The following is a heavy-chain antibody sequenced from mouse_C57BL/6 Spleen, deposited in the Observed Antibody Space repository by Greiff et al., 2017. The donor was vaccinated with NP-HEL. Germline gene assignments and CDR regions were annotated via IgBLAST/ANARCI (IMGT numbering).Heavy chain of an antibody. CDR3: ARSLYYDYDKNYAMDY. CDR1: GYAFSSYW. D-gene: IGHD2-4*01. V-gene: IGHV1-80*01. CDR2: IYPGDGDT. Sequence: QVQLKESGAELVKPGASVKISCKASGYAFSSYWMNWVQQRPGKGLEWIGQIYPGDGDTNYNGKFKGKATLTADNSSSTAYMQLSSLTSEDSAVYFCARSLYYDYDKNYAMDYWGQGTSVTVSS. J-gene: IGHJ4*01.